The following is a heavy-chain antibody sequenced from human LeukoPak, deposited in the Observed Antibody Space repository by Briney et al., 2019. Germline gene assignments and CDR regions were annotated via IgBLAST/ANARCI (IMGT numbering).Heavy chain of an antibody. V-gene: IGHV4-34*01. D-gene: IGHD3-22*01. J-gene: IGHJ5*02. CDR3: ARESVGTMIVVVITTGRRAWFDP. CDR1: GGSFSGYY. CDR2: INHSGST. Sequence: SETLSLTCAVYGGSFSGYYWSWIRQPPGKRLEWIGEINHSGSTNYNPSLKSRVTISVDTSKNQFSLKLSSVTAADTAVYYCARESVGTMIVVVITTGRRAWFDPWGQGTLVTVSS.